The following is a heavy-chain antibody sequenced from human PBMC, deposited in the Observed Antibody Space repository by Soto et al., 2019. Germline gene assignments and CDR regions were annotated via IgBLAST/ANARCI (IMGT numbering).Heavy chain of an antibody. CDR2: IIPIFGTA. V-gene: IGHV1-69*13. CDR3: ARDLSTTLGFDY. J-gene: IGHJ4*02. Sequence: GASVKVSCKASGGTFSSYAISWARQAPGQGLEWMGGIIPIFGTANYAQKFQGGVTITADESTSTAYMELSSLRSEDTAVYYCARDLSTTLGFDYWGQGTLVTVSS. D-gene: IGHD1-1*01. CDR1: GGTFSSYA.